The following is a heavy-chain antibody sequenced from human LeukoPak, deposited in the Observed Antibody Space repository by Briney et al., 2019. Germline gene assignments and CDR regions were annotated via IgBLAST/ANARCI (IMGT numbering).Heavy chain of an antibody. J-gene: IGHJ4*02. D-gene: IGHD6-19*01. CDR3: ARQVVAVAGTGYFDY. V-gene: IGHV4-59*08. Sequence: PSETLSLTCTVSGGSIRGYYWSWIRQPPGKGLEWIGYIYYSGSTNYNPSLKSRVTISVDTSKNQFSLKLSSVTAADTAVYFCARQVVAVAGTGYFDYWGQGTLVTVSS. CDR1: GGSIRGYY. CDR2: IYYSGST.